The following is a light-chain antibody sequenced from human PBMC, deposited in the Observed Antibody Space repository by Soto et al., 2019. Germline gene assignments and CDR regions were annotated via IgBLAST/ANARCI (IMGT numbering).Light chain of an antibody. CDR2: GAS. Sequence: EIVLTQSPGTLSLSPGERATLSCRASRSVSSSYLAWYQQKPGQAPRLLIFGASSRATGIPDRFSGSGSGTEFTPTISRLEPEDFAVSYCQQYGSSPRTFGPRTKVEI. V-gene: IGKV3-20*01. CDR1: RSVSSSY. CDR3: QQYGSSPRT. J-gene: IGKJ1*01.